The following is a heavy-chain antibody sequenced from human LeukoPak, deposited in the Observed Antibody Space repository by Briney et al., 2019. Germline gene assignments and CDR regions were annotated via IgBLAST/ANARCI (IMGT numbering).Heavy chain of an antibody. CDR2: IGTAGDT. CDR1: GFTFSSYD. Sequence: GGSLRLSCAASGFTFSSYDMHWVRQATGKGLEWVSAIGTAGDTYYPGSVKGRFTISRENAKNSLCLQMNSLRAGDTAVYCCARGTRLGVVDYWGQGTLVTVSS. D-gene: IGHD3-16*01. V-gene: IGHV3-13*01. J-gene: IGHJ4*02. CDR3: ARGTRLGVVDY.